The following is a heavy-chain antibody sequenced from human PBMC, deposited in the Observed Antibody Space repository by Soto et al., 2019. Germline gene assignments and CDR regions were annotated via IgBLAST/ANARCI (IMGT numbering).Heavy chain of an antibody. CDR2: ISYDGSNK. Sequence: PGGSLRLSCAASGFTFSSYAMHWVRQAPGKGLEWVAVISYDGSNKYYADSVKGRFTISRDNSKNTPYLQMNSLRAEDTAVYYRARGPQPNYYDSSGYFDYWGQGTLVTVSS. J-gene: IGHJ4*02. D-gene: IGHD3-22*01. V-gene: IGHV3-30-3*01. CDR3: ARGPQPNYYDSSGYFDY. CDR1: GFTFSSYA.